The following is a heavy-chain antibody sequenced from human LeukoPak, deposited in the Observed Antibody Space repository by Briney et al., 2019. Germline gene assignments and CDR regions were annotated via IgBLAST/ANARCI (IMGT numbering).Heavy chain of an antibody. Sequence: GSVKVSCMASGYTFTSSYMPWGRKAPRQGVVWLGISKRSGGSTSYAQKVQGTVNMTRDTSTSTVYMELSSLRSEDKAVYYCARGVLRDGYIYDDFDIWGQGTMVTVSS. CDR1: GYTFTSSY. J-gene: IGHJ3*02. CDR3: ARGVLRDGYIYDDFDI. CDR2: SKRSGGST. D-gene: IGHD5-24*01. V-gene: IGHV1-46*01.